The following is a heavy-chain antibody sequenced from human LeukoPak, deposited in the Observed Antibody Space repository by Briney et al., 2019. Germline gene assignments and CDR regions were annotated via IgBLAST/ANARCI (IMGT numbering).Heavy chain of an antibody. CDR3: ARGATIGYCSGGSCPRAFGI. J-gene: IGHJ3*02. CDR2: IYYSGST. D-gene: IGHD2-15*01. Sequence: SETLSLTCTVSGGSISSGGYYWSWIRQHPGKGLEWIGYIYYSGSTYYNPSLKSRVTISVDTSKNQFSLKLSSVTAADTAVYYCARGATIGYCSGGSCPRAFGIWGQGTMVTVSS. CDR1: GGSISSGGYY. V-gene: IGHV4-31*03.